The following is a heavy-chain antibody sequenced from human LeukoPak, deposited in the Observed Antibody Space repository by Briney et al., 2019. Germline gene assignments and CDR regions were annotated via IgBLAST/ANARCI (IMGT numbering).Heavy chain of an antibody. D-gene: IGHD6-19*01. CDR3: ARYLQWPDAFDI. CDR2: INPNSGGT. V-gene: IGHV1-2*02. CDR1: GYTFTCYY. Sequence: ASVKVSCKSSGYTFTCYYMHWVRQAPGQGLEWMGWINPNSGGTNYAQKFQGRVTMTRDTSISTAYMELSRLRSDDTAVYYCARYLQWPDAFDIWGQGTMVTVSS. J-gene: IGHJ3*02.